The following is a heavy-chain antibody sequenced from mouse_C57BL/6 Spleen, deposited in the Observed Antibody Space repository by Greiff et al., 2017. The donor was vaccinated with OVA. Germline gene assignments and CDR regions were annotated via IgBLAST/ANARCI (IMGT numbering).Heavy chain of an antibody. CDR3: ARSGGYS. V-gene: IGHV1-43*01. CDR1: GYSFTGYY. Sequence: VQLQQSGPELVKPGASVKISCKASGYSFTGYYMHWVKQSSEKSLEWIGEINPSTGGTSYNQKFKGKATLTVDKSSSTAYMQLKSLTSEDSAVYYCARSGGYSWGQGTLVTVSA. CDR2: INPSTGGT. J-gene: IGHJ3*01. D-gene: IGHD2-3*01.